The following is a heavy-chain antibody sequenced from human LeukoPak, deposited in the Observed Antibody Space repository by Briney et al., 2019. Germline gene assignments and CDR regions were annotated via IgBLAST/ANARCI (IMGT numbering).Heavy chain of an antibody. CDR3: ARDLFGIGSTD. D-gene: IGHD3-3*01. CDR2: IYYSGST. CDR1: GGPISSYY. V-gene: IGHV4-59*01. Sequence: SETLSLTCTVSGGPISSYYWSWIRQPPGKGLEWIGYIYYSGSTNYNPSLKSRVTISVDTSKNQFSLKLSSVTAADTAVYYCARDLFGIGSTDWGQGTLVTVSS. J-gene: IGHJ4*02.